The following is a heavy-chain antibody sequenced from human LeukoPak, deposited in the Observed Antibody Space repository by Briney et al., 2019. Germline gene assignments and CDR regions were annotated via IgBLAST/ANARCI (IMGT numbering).Heavy chain of an antibody. V-gene: IGHV1-2*02. D-gene: IGHD1-26*01. J-gene: IGHJ4*02. CDR3: ARDWRGSYFPDF. Sequence: ASVKVSCKASGYTLTDYYIHWVRQAPGQGLEWMGWINPNSGDTNYAQNFQGRVTMTRDTSISTAYMELSRLTSDDTAIYYCARDWRGSYFPDFWGQGTLVTVSS. CDR2: INPNSGDT. CDR1: GYTLTDYY.